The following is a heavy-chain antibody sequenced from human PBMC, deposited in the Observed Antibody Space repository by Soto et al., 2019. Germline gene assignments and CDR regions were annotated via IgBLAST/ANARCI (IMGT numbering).Heavy chain of an antibody. CDR1: GGKVSSNRAA. Sequence: QTLSITDDISGGKVSSNRAAWNWIRQSPSRGLEWLGRTYYRSKWYNDYAVSVKSRITINPDTSKNQFSLQLNSVTPEDTAVYYCARAEEDYYGSGSYSSYYYYYGMDVWGQGTTVTVSS. D-gene: IGHD3-10*01. J-gene: IGHJ6*02. V-gene: IGHV6-1*01. CDR2: TYYRSKWYN. CDR3: ARAEEDYYGSGSYSSYYYYYGMDV.